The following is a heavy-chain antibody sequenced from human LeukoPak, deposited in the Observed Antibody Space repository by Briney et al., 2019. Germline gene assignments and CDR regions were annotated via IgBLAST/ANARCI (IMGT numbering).Heavy chain of an antibody. CDR2: ISGSGGST. J-gene: IGHJ4*02. D-gene: IGHD6-19*01. CDR3: ATVRMLFLHIEVAGSRLDY. V-gene: IGHV3-23*01. CDR1: GFTFSSYV. Sequence: PGGSLRLSCAASGFTFSSYVMSWVRQAAGKGLEGVSAISGSGGSTFYADSVKGRVTISRGNSKNRLYLQMNSLRAEDTAVYSCATVRMLFLHIEVAGSRLDYWGQGTLVTVSS.